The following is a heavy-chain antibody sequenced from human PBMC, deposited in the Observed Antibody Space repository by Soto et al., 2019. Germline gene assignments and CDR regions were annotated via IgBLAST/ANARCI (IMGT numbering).Heavy chain of an antibody. Sequence: EVQLVESGGGLVQPGGSLKVSCAASGFTFSDYTIHWVRQASGKGLEWVGRIRSEVYSYATVCAASVKDRFTISRDDSKNTAYLQMNSLKIEDTAVYYCTRCSGSYCMDVWGQGTTVTLSS. V-gene: IGHV3-73*02. CDR3: TRCSGSYCMDV. D-gene: IGHD3-10*02. CDR1: GFTFSDYT. J-gene: IGHJ6*02. CDR2: IRSEVYSYAT.